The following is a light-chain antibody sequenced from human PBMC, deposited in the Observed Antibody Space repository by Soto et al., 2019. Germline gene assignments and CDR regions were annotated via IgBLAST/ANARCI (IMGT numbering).Light chain of an antibody. CDR1: SSDVGGYNY. CDR2: DVN. CDR3: RSYTGSSTHVV. V-gene: IGLV2-14*01. J-gene: IGLJ2*01. Sequence: QSALTQPASVSGSPGQSITISCTGTSSDVGGYNYVSWYQQHPGKAPKLMIYDVNNRPSGVSNRFSGSKSGNTASLTIPGLQAEDEADYYCRSYTGSSTHVVFGGGTKLTVL.